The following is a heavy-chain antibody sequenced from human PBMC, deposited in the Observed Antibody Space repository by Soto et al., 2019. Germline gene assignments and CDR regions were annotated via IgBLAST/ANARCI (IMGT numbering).Heavy chain of an antibody. D-gene: IGHD3-3*01. V-gene: IGHV3-9*01. CDR3: AREGRPRNYDFWSGYHHFDY. CDR1: GFTFDDYA. Sequence: PGGSLRLSCAASGFTFDDYAMHWVRQAPGKGLEWVSGISWNSSSICYADSVKGRFTISRDNAKNSLYLQMNSLRAEDTAVYYCAREGRPRNYDFWSGYHHFDYWGQGTLVTVSS. J-gene: IGHJ4*02. CDR2: ISWNSSSI.